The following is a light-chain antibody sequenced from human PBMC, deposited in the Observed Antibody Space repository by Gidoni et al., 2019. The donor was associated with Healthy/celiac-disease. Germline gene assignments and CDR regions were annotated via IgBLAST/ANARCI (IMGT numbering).Light chain of an antibody. CDR1: QSIVTN. CDR3: QQYNNWPRT. V-gene: IGKV3-15*01. CDR2: GAS. Sequence: ILMTQSPATLSVSPGDRVTLSCSASQSIVTNFAWYQQRPGQAPRLLIYGASTRATGVSARFSGSGSGTEFTLSIKSLQSEDFAVYYCQQYNNWPRTFGQGTKVEIK. J-gene: IGKJ1*01.